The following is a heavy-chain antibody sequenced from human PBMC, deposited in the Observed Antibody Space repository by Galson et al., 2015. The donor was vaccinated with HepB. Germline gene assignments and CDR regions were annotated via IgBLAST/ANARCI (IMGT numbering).Heavy chain of an antibody. CDR1: GFTFNNYW. CDR3: SAGLAS. D-gene: IGHD3-10*01. Sequence: SLRLSCATSGFTFNNYWMHWVRQAPGKGLVWVSRINTDSSSATYADYVKDRFTISRDNGKDTLYLQMNSLRAEDTAVYYCSAGLASWGQGTLVTVS. CDR2: INTDSSSA. J-gene: IGHJ4*02. V-gene: IGHV3-74*03.